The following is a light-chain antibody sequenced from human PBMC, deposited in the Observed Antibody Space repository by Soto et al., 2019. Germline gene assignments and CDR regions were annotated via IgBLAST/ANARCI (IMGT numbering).Light chain of an antibody. CDR3: AAWDGSLNNVL. V-gene: IGLV1-44*01. Sequence: QPVLTQPPSASGTPGQRVTISCSGSGSSIGTNTVNWYRQLPGTAPKRLIYGNNQRPSGVPDRFSGSKSGTSASLAISGLQSEDEAEYYCAAWDGSLNNVLFGGGTKLTVL. J-gene: IGLJ2*01. CDR1: GSSIGTNT. CDR2: GNN.